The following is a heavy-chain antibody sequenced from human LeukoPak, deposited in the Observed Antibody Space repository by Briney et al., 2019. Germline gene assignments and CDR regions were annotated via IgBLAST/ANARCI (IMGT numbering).Heavy chain of an antibody. D-gene: IGHD2-15*01. J-gene: IGHJ4*02. CDR1: GFTFSSYD. Sequence: GGSLRLSCAACGFTFSSYDMHWVRQATGKGLEWVSAICTAGDTYYPGSVKGQFTISRHNAKNSLYLQMNSLRAEDTAVYYCARDVVEYCSGGSCTRYAYWGQGSLVTVSS. CDR3: ARDVVEYCSGGSCTRYAY. V-gene: IGHV3-13*03. CDR2: ICTAGDT.